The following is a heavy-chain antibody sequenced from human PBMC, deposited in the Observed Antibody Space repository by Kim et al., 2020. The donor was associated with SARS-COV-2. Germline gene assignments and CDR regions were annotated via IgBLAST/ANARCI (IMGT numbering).Heavy chain of an antibody. CDR2: ISAYNGNT. CDR3: ARGSGVLRYFDWLLRDWFDP. V-gene: IGHV1-18*01. D-gene: IGHD3-9*01. J-gene: IGHJ5*02. CDR1: GYTFTSYG. Sequence: ASLKVSCKASGYTFTSYGISWVRQAPGQGLEWMGWISAYNGNTNYAQKLQGRVTMTTDTSTSTAYMELRSLRSDDTAVYYCARGSGVLRYFDWLLRDWFDPWGQGTLVTVSS.